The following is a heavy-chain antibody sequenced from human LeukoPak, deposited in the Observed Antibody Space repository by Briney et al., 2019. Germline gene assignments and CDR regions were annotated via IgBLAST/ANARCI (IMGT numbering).Heavy chain of an antibody. J-gene: IGHJ4*02. CDR3: ARDRSSGYHRPFDY. D-gene: IGHD3-22*01. CDR1: GFTFSSYA. V-gene: IGHV3-23*01. CDR2: ISGSGDNT. Sequence: GGSLRLSCAVSGFTFSSYAMSWVRQAPGKGLEWVSGISGSGDNTYYADSVKGRFTISRDNSKNTLYLQMNSLRAEDTAVYYCARDRSSGYHRPFDYWGQGTLVPVSS.